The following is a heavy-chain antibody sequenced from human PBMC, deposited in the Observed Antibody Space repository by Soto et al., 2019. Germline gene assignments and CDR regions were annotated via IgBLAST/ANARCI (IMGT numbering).Heavy chain of an antibody. CDR1: GYTLTELS. Sequence: ASVKVSCKVSGYTLTELSMHWVRQAPGKGLEWMGGFDPEDGETIYAQKFQGRVTMTEDTSTDTAYMELSSLGSEDTAVYYCATPGGSYYGGSSSFDYWGQGTLVTVSS. J-gene: IGHJ4*02. V-gene: IGHV1-24*01. CDR3: ATPGGSYYGGSSSFDY. D-gene: IGHD1-26*01. CDR2: FDPEDGET.